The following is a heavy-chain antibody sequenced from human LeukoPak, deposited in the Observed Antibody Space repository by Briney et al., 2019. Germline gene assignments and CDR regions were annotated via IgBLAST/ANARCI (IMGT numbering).Heavy chain of an antibody. D-gene: IGHD6-13*01. J-gene: IGHJ4*02. Sequence: PGGSLRLSCAASGFTFSSSAMNWVRQAPGKGLEWVSSINNVGSHIYYADSVKGRFTISRDNAKNSLYLQMNSLRAEDMALYYCARGGIAAAVQYYFDYWGQGTLVTVSS. CDR2: INNVGSHI. CDR3: ARGGIAAAVQYYFDY. CDR1: GFTFSSSA. V-gene: IGHV3-21*04.